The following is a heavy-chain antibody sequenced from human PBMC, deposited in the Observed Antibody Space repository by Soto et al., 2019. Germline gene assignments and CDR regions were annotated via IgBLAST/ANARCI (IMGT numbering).Heavy chain of an antibody. CDR1: GYTFTSYG. J-gene: IGHJ6*02. CDR3: ARGGSSSWYVYYYYYGMDV. V-gene: IGHV1-18*01. Sequence: QVQLVQSGAEVKKPGASVKVSCKASGYTFTSYGISWVRQAPGQGLEWMGWISAYNGNTIYAQKVQGRVSMTTDTSTSTAYMELRSLRSDDTAVYYCARGGSSSWYVYYYYYGMDVWGQGTTVTVSS. CDR2: ISAYNGNT. D-gene: IGHD6-13*01.